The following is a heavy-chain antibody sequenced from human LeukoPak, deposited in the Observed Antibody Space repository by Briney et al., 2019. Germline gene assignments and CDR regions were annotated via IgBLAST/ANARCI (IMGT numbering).Heavy chain of an antibody. CDR3: TRDANHYGGMDV. Sequence: GGSLRLSCAASGITVSKYWMHWVRQVPGKGLVWVSRIHSDRSTTDYADSVKGRFTITKDSAKNTLYLEMNSLRVEDTAVYYCTRDANHYGGMDVWGQGTTVTVSS. J-gene: IGHJ6*02. CDR2: IHSDRSTT. V-gene: IGHV3-74*01. CDR1: GITVSKYW.